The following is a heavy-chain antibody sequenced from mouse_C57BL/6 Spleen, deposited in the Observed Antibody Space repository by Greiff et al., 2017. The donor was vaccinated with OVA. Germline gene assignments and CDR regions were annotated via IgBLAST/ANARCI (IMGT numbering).Heavy chain of an antibody. CDR3: ARVTTVVATDY. CDR2: INPNNGGT. D-gene: IGHD1-1*01. V-gene: IGHV1-22*01. CDR1: GYTFTDYN. J-gene: IGHJ2*01. Sequence: EVKLMESGPELVKPGASVKMSCKASGYTFTDYNMHWVKQSHGKSLEWIGYINPNNGGTSYNQKFKGKATLTVNKSSSTAYMELRSLTSEDSAVYYCARVTTVVATDYWGQGTTLTVSS.